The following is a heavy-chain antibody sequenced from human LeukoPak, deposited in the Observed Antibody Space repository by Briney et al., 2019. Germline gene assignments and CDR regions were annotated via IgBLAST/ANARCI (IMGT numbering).Heavy chain of an antibody. CDR1: GFTFSSYE. CDR2: ISSSGSTI. Sequence: PGGSLRLSCAASGFTFSSYEMNWVRQAPGKGLEWVSYISSSGSTIYYADSVKGRFTISRDNAKNSLYLQMNSLRAEDTAVYYCARGQKKIQLWPASYYYYYYMDVWGKGTTVTVSS. D-gene: IGHD5-18*01. J-gene: IGHJ6*03. CDR3: ARGQKKIQLWPASYYYYYYMDV. V-gene: IGHV3-48*03.